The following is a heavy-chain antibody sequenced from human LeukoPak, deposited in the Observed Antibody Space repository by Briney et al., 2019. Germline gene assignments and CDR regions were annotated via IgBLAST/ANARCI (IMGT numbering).Heavy chain of an antibody. D-gene: IGHD1-26*01. V-gene: IGHV4-34*01. CDR3: ARLIVGATNWFDP. Sequence: SETLSLTCAVYGGSFSGYYWSWIRQPPGKGLEWIGEINHSGSTNYNPSLKSRVTISVDTSKNQFSLKLSSVTAADTAVYYCARLIVGATNWFDPWGQGTLVTVSS. CDR1: GGSFSGYY. J-gene: IGHJ5*02. CDR2: INHSGST.